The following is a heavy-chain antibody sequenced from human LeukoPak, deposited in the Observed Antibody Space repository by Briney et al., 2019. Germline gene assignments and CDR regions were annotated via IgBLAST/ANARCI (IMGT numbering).Heavy chain of an antibody. V-gene: IGHV3-15*01. Sequence: VGSLRLSCAASGFTFSNAWMSWVRQAPGKGLEWVGRIKSKTDGGTTDYAAPVKGRFTISRDDSKNTLYLQMNSLKTEDTAVYYCTTDTKCNYYYYYDSSGYYYWGQGTLVTVSS. J-gene: IGHJ4*02. D-gene: IGHD3-22*01. CDR1: GFTFSNAW. CDR3: TTDTKCNYYYYYDSSGYYY. CDR2: IKSKTDGGTT.